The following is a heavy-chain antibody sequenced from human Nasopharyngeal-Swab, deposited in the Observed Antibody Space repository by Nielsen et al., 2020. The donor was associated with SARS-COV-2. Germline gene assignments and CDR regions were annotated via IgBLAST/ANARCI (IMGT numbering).Heavy chain of an antibody. CDR2: IVVGSGNT. J-gene: IGHJ6*02. V-gene: IGHV1-58*01. CDR3: AAYSSGPYYYYYGMDV. D-gene: IGHD4-11*01. Sequence: SVKVSCKASGFTFTSPAVQWVRQARGQRLEWIGWIVVGSGNTNYAQKFQERVTITRDMSTSTAYMELSSLRSEDTAVYYCAAYSSGPYYYYYGMDVWGQGTTVTVSS. CDR1: GFTFTSPA.